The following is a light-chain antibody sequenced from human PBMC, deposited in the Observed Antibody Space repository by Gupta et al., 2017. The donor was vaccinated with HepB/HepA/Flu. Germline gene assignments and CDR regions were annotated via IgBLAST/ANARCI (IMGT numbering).Light chain of an antibody. Sequence: DIVLTQSPASLAVSLGERATINSKASQSVLYSSNNNNYLDWYQQKPGQPPKLLFYWASTRESGVPDRFSRSGSGTDFTLTISILQAEHGTVYYCHQDDNTPSIFSQWTKLEIK. V-gene: IGKV4-1*01. J-gene: IGKJ2*02. CDR1: QSVLYSSNNNNY. CDR3: HQDDNTPSI. CDR2: WAS.